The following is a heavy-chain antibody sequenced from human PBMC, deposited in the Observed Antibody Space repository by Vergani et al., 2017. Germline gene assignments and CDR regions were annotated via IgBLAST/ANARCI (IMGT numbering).Heavy chain of an antibody. V-gene: IGHV2-5*02. D-gene: IGHD3-3*01. J-gene: IGHJ4*02. CDR1: GFSLSTSGVG. CDR2: IYWDDDK. Sequence: QITLKESGPTLVQPTQTLTLTCTFSGFSLSTSGVGVGWIRQPPGKALEWLALIYWDDDKRYSPSLKSRLTITKDTSKNQVVLTMTNMDPVDTATYYCAHRHPTRYDFWSCSPVFDDWGQGTLVTVSS. CDR3: AHRHPTRYDFWSCSPVFDD.